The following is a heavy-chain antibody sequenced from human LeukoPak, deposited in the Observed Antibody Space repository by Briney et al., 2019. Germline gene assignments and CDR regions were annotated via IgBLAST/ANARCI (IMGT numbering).Heavy chain of an antibody. J-gene: IGHJ4*02. CDR2: IRGSGPGSGSGT. Sequence: GGSLRLSCAASGFTFSSYSMNWVRQAPGKGLEWVSNIRGSGPGSGSGTYYADSVKGRFIISRDNAKNSVYLQMNSLRVEDSAFYYCARDVNWGFDSWGQGALVTVSS. D-gene: IGHD7-27*01. CDR1: GFTFSSYS. V-gene: IGHV3-48*04. CDR3: ARDVNWGFDS.